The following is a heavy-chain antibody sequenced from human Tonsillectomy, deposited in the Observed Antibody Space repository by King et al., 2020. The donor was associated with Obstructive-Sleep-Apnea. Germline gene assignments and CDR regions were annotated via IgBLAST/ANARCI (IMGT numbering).Heavy chain of an antibody. V-gene: IGHV1-69*04. CDR1: GGTFSSYA. CDR3: AREVAVAGTVWSYFDY. Sequence: QLVQSGAEVKKPGSSVKVSCKASGGTFSSYAISWVRQAPGQGLEWMGGIIPILGIANYAQKFQGRVTITADKSTSTAYMELSSLRSEDTAVYYCAREVAVAGTVWSYFDYWGQGTLVTVSS. CDR2: IIPILGIA. J-gene: IGHJ4*02. D-gene: IGHD6-19*01.